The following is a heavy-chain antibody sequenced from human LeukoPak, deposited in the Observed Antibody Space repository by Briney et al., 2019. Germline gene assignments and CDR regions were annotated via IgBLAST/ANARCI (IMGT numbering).Heavy chain of an antibody. CDR1: GYSFTSYW. CDR3: ARQGSSWYGGLLY. V-gene: IGHV5-51*01. Sequence: GESLEISCKGSGYSFTSYWIGWVRQMPGKGLEWMGIIYPGDSDTRYSPSFQGQVTISANKSISTAYLQWSSLKASDTAMYYCARQGSSWYGGLLYWGQGTLVTVSS. D-gene: IGHD6-13*01. J-gene: IGHJ4*02. CDR2: IYPGDSDT.